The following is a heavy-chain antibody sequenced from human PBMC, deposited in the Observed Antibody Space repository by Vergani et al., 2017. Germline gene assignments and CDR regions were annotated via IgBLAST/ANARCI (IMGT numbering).Heavy chain of an antibody. CDR3: VYRKTECGATGCFYPIYYYYYMDV. J-gene: IGHJ6*03. CDR2: IYWNDDQ. D-gene: IGHD1-26*01. CDR1: GFSLNTRGVS. V-gene: IGHV2-5*04. Sequence: QITLKESGPTLVKPTQTLTLTCTFSGFSLNTRGVSVAWTRQPPGKALDWLALIYWNDDQHYSPSLNNRITITKDTSKTQVVLTMTHMDYVATGTYYGVYRKTECGATGCFYPIYYYYYMDVWGKGTTVTVSS.